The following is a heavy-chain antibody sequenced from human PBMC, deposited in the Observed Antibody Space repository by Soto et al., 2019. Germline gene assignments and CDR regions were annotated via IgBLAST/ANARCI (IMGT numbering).Heavy chain of an antibody. CDR3: ARDSISYGPGVNDY. V-gene: IGHV3-53*01. CDR1: GFSVSDSY. D-gene: IGHD5-18*01. CDR2: VYAGGET. J-gene: IGHJ4*02. Sequence: DVQLVESGGGLIQPGESLRLSFAASGFSVSDSYMSWVRQAPGKGLEWVSIVYAGGETYYADSLKGRFTISRDSSNNILYLQMNNLRAEDTAVYYCARDSISYGPGVNDYWGQGTLVTVSS.